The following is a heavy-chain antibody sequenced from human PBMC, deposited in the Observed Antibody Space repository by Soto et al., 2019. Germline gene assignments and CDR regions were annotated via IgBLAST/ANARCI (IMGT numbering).Heavy chain of an antibody. Sequence: QVQLVQSAGEVKEPGASQKVACKASGHSFSTYGISWVRQAPGQGLEWTGWISTSNGYTNYAQKFQGRVSMTTDTSTNTAYMEVRSLRYDDTACYFCARDRSFALLEWSPSDSYGMDVWGQGTSVTVSS. CDR1: GHSFSTYG. CDR2: ISTSNGYT. J-gene: IGHJ6*02. D-gene: IGHD3-3*01. CDR3: ARDRSFALLEWSPSDSYGMDV. V-gene: IGHV1-18*01.